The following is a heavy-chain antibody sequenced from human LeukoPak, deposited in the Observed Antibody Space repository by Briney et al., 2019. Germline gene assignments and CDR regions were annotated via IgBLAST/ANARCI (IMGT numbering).Heavy chain of an antibody. CDR1: GGSISTYY. CDR2: IYYSGTP. CDR3: ARHDGYGYSDPFDI. Sequence: SETLSLTCTVSGGSISTYYWSWIRQPPGKGLEWIGFIYYSGTPNYNPSLKSRVTVSVNTSKNQFSLKVTSVTAADTAVYYCARHDGYGYSDPFDIWGQGTMVTVSS. V-gene: IGHV4-59*08. D-gene: IGHD5-18*01. J-gene: IGHJ3*02.